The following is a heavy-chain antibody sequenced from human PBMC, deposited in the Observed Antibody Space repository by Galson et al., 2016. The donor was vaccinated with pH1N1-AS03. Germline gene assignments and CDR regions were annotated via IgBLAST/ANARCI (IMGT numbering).Heavy chain of an antibody. V-gene: IGHV4-34*01. CDR2: INHSGST. CDR1: GGSFSGYS. Sequence: ETLSLTCAVYGGSFSGYSCSWIRQSPGKGLEWIGEINHSGSTNYNPSLKNRVTISADTSTNQFSLNLTSVTAADTAVYYCARRANWGFTGRQNWFDPWGQGTLVTVSS. D-gene: IGHD7-27*01. J-gene: IGHJ5*02. CDR3: ARRANWGFTGRQNWFDP.